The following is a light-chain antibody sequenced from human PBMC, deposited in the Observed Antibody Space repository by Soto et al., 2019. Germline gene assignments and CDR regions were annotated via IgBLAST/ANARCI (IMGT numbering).Light chain of an antibody. J-gene: IGKJ1*01. V-gene: IGKV3-20*01. CDR3: QQYGSSSTWT. CDR1: QSVSSSY. CDR2: GAS. Sequence: EIVLTQSPGTLSLSPGERATLSCRASQSVSSSYLAWYQQKPGQAPRLLIYGASSRATGIPDRFSGSGSGTDFTLTISRLEPEDFAVYYCQQYGSSSTWTFGQGNKVEIK.